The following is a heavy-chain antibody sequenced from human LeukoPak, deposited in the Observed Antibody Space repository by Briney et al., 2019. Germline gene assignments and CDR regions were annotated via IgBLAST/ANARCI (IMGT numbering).Heavy chain of an antibody. CDR3: ARTLPGGVVDY. Sequence: ASVKVSCKASGYTFTSYDINWVRQATGQGLEWMGWMNPSSANTGYAQKFQGRVTIGRDTSKSTAYMELSSLRSGDTAVYYCARTLPGGVVDYWGQGTLVTVSS. D-gene: IGHD1-14*01. J-gene: IGHJ4*02. CDR1: GYTFTSYD. CDR2: MNPSSANT. V-gene: IGHV1-8*03.